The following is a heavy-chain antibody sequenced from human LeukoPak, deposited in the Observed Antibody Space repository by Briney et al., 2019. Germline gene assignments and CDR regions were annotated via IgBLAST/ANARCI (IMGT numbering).Heavy chain of an antibody. J-gene: IGHJ4*02. CDR2: FGGSGGTI. V-gene: IGHV3-23*01. Sequence: GGSLRLSCAASGFTFSSYAMSWVRQAPGKGLEWVSHFGGSGGTIYYADSVKGRSTISRDNSKNTLYLQMSSLRVEDTAVYYCAKSDCGGDCHLLDYWGQGTLVTVSS. CDR3: AKSDCGGDCHLLDY. D-gene: IGHD2-21*02. CDR1: GFTFSSYA.